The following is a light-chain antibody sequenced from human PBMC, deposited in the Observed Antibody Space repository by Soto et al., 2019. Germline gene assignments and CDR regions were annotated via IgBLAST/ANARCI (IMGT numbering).Light chain of an antibody. V-gene: IGLV2-14*01. J-gene: IGLJ2*01. CDR1: SSDVGRYDY. CDR2: EVT. CDR3: SSYTITSAVV. Sequence: QSALTQPASVSGSPGQSITISCTGTSSDVGRYDYVSWYQHHPGKAPKLMLYEVTTRPSGISNRFSGSKSGNTASLTISGLQAEDEADYYCSSYTITSAVVFGGGTKLTVL.